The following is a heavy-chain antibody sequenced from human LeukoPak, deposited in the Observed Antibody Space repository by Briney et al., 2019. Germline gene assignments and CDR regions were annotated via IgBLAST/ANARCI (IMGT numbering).Heavy chain of an antibody. V-gene: IGHV2-5*02. CDR3: AHRVGGILASDV. CDR1: GFSLRTSEVG. J-gene: IGHJ3*01. Sequence: SGPTLVKPTQTLTLTCTFSGFSLRTSEVGVGWIRQPPGKAPEWLALIYWDNDKRYSPSLKSRLTVTKDTSKNQVVLIMTNMDPVDTGTYYCAHRVGGILASDVWGQGTMVTVSS. CDR2: IYWDNDK. D-gene: IGHD3-16*01.